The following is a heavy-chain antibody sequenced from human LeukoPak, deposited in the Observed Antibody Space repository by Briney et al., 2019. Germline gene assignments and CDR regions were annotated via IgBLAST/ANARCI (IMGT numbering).Heavy chain of an antibody. D-gene: IGHD6-13*01. CDR1: GFAFSSYA. CDR3: AKEVAAAGTIDY. CDR2: ISGSGGST. Sequence: PGVSLRLSCAASGFAFSSYAMSWVRQAPGKGLEWVSAISGSGGSTYYADSVKGRFTISRDNSKNTLYLQMNSLRAEDTAVYYCAKEVAAAGTIDYWGQGTLVTVSS. V-gene: IGHV3-23*01. J-gene: IGHJ4*02.